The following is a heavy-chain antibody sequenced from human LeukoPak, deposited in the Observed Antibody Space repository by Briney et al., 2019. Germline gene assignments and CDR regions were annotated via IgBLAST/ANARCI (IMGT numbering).Heavy chain of an antibody. J-gene: IGHJ6*02. CDR3: ARLPITKRAMDV. D-gene: IGHD3-3*01. Sequence: SETLSLTRSVSGDSIKSGDAYWGWIRQSPLKGLEWIASIYYVGSPYYNPSLNSRRVTMSVDTAKNQFSLKLTSVTAADSAVYYCARLPITKRAMDVWGQGTTVTVSS. CDR2: IYYVGSP. V-gene: IGHV4-39*01. CDR1: GDSIKSGDAY.